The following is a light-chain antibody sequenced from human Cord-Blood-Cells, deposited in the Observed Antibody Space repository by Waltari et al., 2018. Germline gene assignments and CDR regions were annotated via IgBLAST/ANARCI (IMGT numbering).Light chain of an antibody. CDR1: QSISSY. Sequence: DIQMIQSPSSLSASVVDRVTITCQASQSISSYLNCYQQKPGKAPKLLIYAASSLQSGVPSRFSGSGSGTDFTLTISSLQPEDFATYYCQQSYSTPYTFGQGTKLEIK. J-gene: IGKJ2*01. CDR2: AAS. V-gene: IGKV1-39*01. CDR3: QQSYSTPYT.